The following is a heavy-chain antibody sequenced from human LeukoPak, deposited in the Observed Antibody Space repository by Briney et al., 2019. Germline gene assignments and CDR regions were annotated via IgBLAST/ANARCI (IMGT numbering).Heavy chain of an antibody. CDR2: MGPNNGNT. CDR1: GYTFTSYD. Sequence: ASVKVSCRASGYTFTSYDINWVRQATGQGLEWMGWMGPNNGNTGYAQKFQGRVTMTRNTSISTAYMERSSLRSEDTAVYYCARGRKTGTRVAVDIWGQGTMVTVSS. V-gene: IGHV1-8*01. CDR3: ARGRKTGTRVAVDI. J-gene: IGHJ3*02.